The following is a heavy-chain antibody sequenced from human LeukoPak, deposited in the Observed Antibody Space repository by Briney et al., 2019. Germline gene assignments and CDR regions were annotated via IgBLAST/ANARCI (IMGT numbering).Heavy chain of an antibody. J-gene: IGHJ4*02. Sequence: PSETLSLTCTVSGGSISSGDYYWSWIRQPPGKGLGWIGYIYYSGSTYYNPSLKSRVTISVDTSKNQFSLKLSSVTAADTAVYYCARWSHWSGYSHPPYYFDYWGQGTLVTVSS. CDR3: ARWSHWSGYSHPPYYFDY. CDR2: IYYSGST. CDR1: GGSISSGDYY. V-gene: IGHV4-30-4*08. D-gene: IGHD3-3*01.